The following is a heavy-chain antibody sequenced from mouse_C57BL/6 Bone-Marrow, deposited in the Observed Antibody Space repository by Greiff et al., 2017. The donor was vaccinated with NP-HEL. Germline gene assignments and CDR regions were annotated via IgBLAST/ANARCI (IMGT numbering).Heavy chain of an antibody. CDR1: GYTFTDYY. V-gene: IGHV1-19*01. J-gene: IGHJ3*01. CDR2: INPYNGGT. Sequence: EVQLQQSGPVLVKPGASVKMSCKASGYTFTDYYMNWVKQSHGKSLEWIGVINPYNGGTSYNQKFKGKATLTVDKSSSTAYMELNSLTSEDSAVYYCARERNGNYESGFAYWGQGTLVTVSA. D-gene: IGHD2-1*01. CDR3: ARERNGNYESGFAY.